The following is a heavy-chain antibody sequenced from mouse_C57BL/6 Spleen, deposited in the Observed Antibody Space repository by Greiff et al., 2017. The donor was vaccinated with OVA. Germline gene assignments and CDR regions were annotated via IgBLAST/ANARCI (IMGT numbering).Heavy chain of an antibody. CDR1: GYTFTSYW. J-gene: IGHJ2*01. V-gene: IGHV1-69*01. CDR2: IDPSDSYT. Sequence: QVQLKQPGAELVMPGASVKLSCKASGYTFTSYWMHWVKQRPGQGLEWIGEIDPSDSYTNYNQKFKGKATLTVDKSSSTAYMQLSSLTSEDSAVYYCARDYGCFDYWGQGTPLTVSS. D-gene: IGHD1-1*02. CDR3: ARDYGCFDY.